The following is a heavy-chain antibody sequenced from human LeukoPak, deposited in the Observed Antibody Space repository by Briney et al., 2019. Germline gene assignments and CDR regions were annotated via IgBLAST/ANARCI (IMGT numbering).Heavy chain of an antibody. CDR1: GFTFSNYG. CDR2: ISYDGSNK. V-gene: IGHV3-30*03. CDR3: ARDLYREVTPDAFDI. D-gene: IGHD3-16*02. Sequence: GGTLRLSRAASGFTFSNYGMSWVRQAPGKGLEWVAVISYDGSNKYYADSVKGRFTISRDNSKNTLYLQMNSLRAEDTAVYYCARDLYREVTPDAFDIWGQGTMVTVSS. J-gene: IGHJ3*02.